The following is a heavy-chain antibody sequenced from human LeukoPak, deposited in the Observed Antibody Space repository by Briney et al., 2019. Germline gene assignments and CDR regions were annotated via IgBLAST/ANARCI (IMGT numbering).Heavy chain of an antibody. CDR2: IKQDGSDK. J-gene: IGHJ4*02. CDR1: GFTFSSYW. Sequence: GGSLRLSCAASGFTFSSYWMSWVRQTPGKGLEWVANIKQDGSDKYYVDSVKGRFTISRDNAKNSLYLQMNSLRVEDTAVYYCARYPLVGTTNFDYWGQGTLVTVSS. V-gene: IGHV3-7*01. D-gene: IGHD1-26*01. CDR3: ARYPLVGTTNFDY.